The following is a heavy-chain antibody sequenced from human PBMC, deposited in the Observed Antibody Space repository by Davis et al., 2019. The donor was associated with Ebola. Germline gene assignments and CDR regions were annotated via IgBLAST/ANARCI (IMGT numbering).Heavy chain of an antibody. J-gene: IGHJ5*02. CDR1: GFTFSSYA. D-gene: IGHD3-9*01. V-gene: IGHV3-21*01. CDR2: ISSSSSYI. CDR3: ARDQQWYDILTGFDP. Sequence: GGSLRLSCAASGFTFSSYAMSWVRQAPGKGLEWVSSISSSSSYIYYADSVKGRFTISRDNAKNSLYLQMNSLRAEDTAVYYCARDQQWYDILTGFDPWGQGTLVTVSS.